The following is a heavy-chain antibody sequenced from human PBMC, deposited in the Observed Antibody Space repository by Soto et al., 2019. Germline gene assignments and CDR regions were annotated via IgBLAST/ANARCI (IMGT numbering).Heavy chain of an antibody. CDR3: AKRKLTTGYYYYGMDV. CDR1: GFTFSSYA. CDR2: ISGSGGST. V-gene: IGHV3-23*01. J-gene: IGHJ6*02. D-gene: IGHD4-4*01. Sequence: GGSLRLPCAASGFTFSSYAMSWVRQAPGKGLEWVSAISGSGGSTYYADSVKGRFTISRDNSKNTLYLQMNSLRAEDTAVYYCAKRKLTTGYYYYGMDVWGQGTTVTVSS.